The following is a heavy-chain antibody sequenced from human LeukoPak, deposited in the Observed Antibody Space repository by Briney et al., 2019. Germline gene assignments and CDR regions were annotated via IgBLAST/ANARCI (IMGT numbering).Heavy chain of an antibody. Sequence: SETLSLTCTVSGGSISSGGYYWSWLRQPPGKGLEWIGYIYHSGSTYYNPSLKSRVTISVDRSKNQFSLKLSSVTAADTAVYYCARRRYDFWSGYPSMMDVWGKGTTVTASS. J-gene: IGHJ6*04. CDR1: GGSISSGGYY. CDR3: ARRRYDFWSGYPSMMDV. V-gene: IGHV4-30-2*02. D-gene: IGHD3-3*01. CDR2: IYHSGST.